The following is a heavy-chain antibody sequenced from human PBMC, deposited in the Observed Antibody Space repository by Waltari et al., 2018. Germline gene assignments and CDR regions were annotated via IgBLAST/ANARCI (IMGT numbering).Heavy chain of an antibody. CDR1: GFSFRSYW. CDR2: IKQDGSEK. J-gene: IGHJ5*02. V-gene: IGHV3-7*01. CDR3: ARWSSMAPVDP. Sequence: EVQLVESGGGLVQPGGSLRLSCAASGFSFRSYWMSWVRQAPGKGLEWVANIKQDGSEKYYVDSVKGQFTISRDNANNSLYLQMNSLRAEDTAVYYCARWSSMAPVDPWGQGTLVTVSS. D-gene: IGHD6-6*01.